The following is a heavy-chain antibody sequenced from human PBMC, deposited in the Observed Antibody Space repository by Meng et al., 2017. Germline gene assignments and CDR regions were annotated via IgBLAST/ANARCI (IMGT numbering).Heavy chain of an antibody. V-gene: IGHV3-21*01. J-gene: IGHJ4*02. CDR1: GFTFSSYS. D-gene: IGHD2-2*01. Sequence: GESLKISCAASGFTFSSYSMNWVRQAPGKGLEWVSSISSRSSYIYYADSVKGRFTISRDNAKNSLYLQMNSLRAEDTAVYYCAREFNLVVPAAGYWGQGTLVTVSS. CDR2: ISSRSSYI. CDR3: AREFNLVVPAAGY.